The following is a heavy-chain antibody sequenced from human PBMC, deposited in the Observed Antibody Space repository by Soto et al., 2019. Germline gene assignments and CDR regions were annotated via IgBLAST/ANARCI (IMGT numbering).Heavy chain of an antibody. CDR1: GFTFSSYW. CDR2: IKQDGSEI. D-gene: IGHD2-2*01. J-gene: IGHJ4*02. Sequence: SLRLSCAASGFTFSSYWMSCVRQGPGKGPEWVANIKQDGSEIYYVDSVKGRFTISRDNAKSSLYLQMTSLRAEDTAVYHCAKSLSAIPGDSWGQGTLVTVSS. CDR3: AKSLSAIPGDS. V-gene: IGHV3-7*05.